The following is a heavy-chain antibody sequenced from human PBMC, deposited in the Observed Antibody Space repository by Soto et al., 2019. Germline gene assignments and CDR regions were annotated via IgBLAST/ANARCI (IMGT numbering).Heavy chain of an antibody. CDR2: ISSSISYI. CDR1: GFTFSSYS. Sequence: PGGSLRLSCAASGFTFSSYSMNWVRQAPGKGLEWVSSISSSISYIYYADSVKGRFTISRDNAKNSLYLQMNSLRAEDTAVYYCARDYYDSSGYDYWGQGTLVTVSS. D-gene: IGHD3-22*01. J-gene: IGHJ4*02. CDR3: ARDYYDSSGYDY. V-gene: IGHV3-21*01.